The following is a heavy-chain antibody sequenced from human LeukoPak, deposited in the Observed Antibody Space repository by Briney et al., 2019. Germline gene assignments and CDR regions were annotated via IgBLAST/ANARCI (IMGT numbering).Heavy chain of an antibody. CDR3: ARGRGWLSSGYSPPGWFLGDAFAI. J-gene: IGHJ3*02. CDR2: INHSGSA. V-gene: IGHV4-34*01. Sequence: SETLSLTCAVYGGSFSGYYWSWIRQPPGKGLEWIGEINHSGSANYNPSLKGRVTISVDTSKSQFSLKLSSVTAADTAVYYCARGRGWLSSGYSPPGWFLGDAFAIWGQGTMVTVSS. D-gene: IGHD3-22*01. CDR1: GGSFSGYY.